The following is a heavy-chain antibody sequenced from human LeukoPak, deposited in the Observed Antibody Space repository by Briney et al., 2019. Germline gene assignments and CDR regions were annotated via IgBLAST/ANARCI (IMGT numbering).Heavy chain of an antibody. CDR3: ARAPYTSGWYFAFDY. CDR2: ISSSSDSI. Sequence: PGGSLRLSCAASGFTFSNYGMNWVRQAPGKRLEWVSYISSSSDSIYYADSVKGRFTISRDNSQNTLYLEMNSLRTEDTAVYYCARAPYTSGWYFAFDYWGQGTLVTVSS. CDR1: GFTFSNYG. V-gene: IGHV3-48*01. J-gene: IGHJ4*02. D-gene: IGHD6-19*01.